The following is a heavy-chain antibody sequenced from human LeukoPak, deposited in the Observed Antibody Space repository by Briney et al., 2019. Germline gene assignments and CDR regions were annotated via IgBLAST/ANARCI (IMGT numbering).Heavy chain of an antibody. CDR2: IIPSGGGT. CDR3: ARGCIRGGCFDA. CDR1: GYSFNSQH. Sequence: ASVKVSCKASGYSFNSQHIHWVRPAPGQGLEWMGIIIPSGGGTNYAQKFQGRISMTRDTSTSTLYLEMNSLRSDDTAIYYCARGCIRGGCFDAWGRGSLVIVSS. D-gene: IGHD1-20*01. V-gene: IGHV1-46*02. J-gene: IGHJ5*02.